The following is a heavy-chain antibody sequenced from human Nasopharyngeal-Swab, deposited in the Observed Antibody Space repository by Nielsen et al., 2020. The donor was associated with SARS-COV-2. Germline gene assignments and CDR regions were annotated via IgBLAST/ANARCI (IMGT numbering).Heavy chain of an antibody. Sequence: GESLKIPCATSGFIFSDSAMHWVRQASGKGLEWVGRIRSKTNNYATAYRASVKGRFTISRDDSNNMAYLQMNSLKSEDTAVYYCARKYDSSGHQFDWGQGTLVTVSS. V-gene: IGHV3-73*01. CDR2: IRSKTNNYAT. J-gene: IGHJ4*02. CDR3: ARKYDSSGHQFD. CDR1: GFIFSDSA. D-gene: IGHD3-22*01.